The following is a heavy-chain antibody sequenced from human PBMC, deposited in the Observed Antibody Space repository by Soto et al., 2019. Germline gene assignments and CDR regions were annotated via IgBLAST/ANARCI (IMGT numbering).Heavy chain of an antibody. Sequence: EVQLVESGGGLIQPGGSLRLSCAASGFTVSSNYMSWVRQAPGKGLEWVSVIYSGDTTYYADSVKGRCTISREHTKKTLYLKVISMRTEETAVYYCARGVRTFYGMDVWGQGTTVTVSS. CDR1: GFTVSSNY. CDR3: ARGVRTFYGMDV. CDR2: IYSGDTT. J-gene: IGHJ6*02. V-gene: IGHV3-53*01.